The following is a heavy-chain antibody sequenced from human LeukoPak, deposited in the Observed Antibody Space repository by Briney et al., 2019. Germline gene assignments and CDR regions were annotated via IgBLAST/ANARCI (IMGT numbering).Heavy chain of an antibody. D-gene: IGHD6-13*01. CDR3: ARDPPGIAASGTYY. CDR2: IYSRGGT. V-gene: IGHV3-53*01. Sequence: GXSLRHSCAVSGFSVSNNYMNWVRQAPGKGLEWVSLIYSRGGTPYADSVKGRFTISRDSSKNTLFLQMNSLRVEDTAVYYCARDPPGIAASGTYYWGQGTLVTVSS. CDR1: GFSVSNNY. J-gene: IGHJ4*02.